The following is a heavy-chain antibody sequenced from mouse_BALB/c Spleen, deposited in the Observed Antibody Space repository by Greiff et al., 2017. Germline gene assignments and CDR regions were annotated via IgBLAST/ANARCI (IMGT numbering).Heavy chain of an antibody. V-gene: IGHV1S137*01. CDR3: ARLNGNRDYYAMDY. CDR2: ISTYYGDA. J-gene: IGHJ4*01. Sequence: VQLQQSGAELVRPGVSVKISCKGSGYTFTDYAMHWVKQSHAKSLEWIGVISTYYGDASYNQKFKGKATMTVDKSSSTAYMELARLTSEDSAIYYCARLNGNRDYYAMDYWGQGTSVTVSS. D-gene: IGHD2-1*01. CDR1: GYTFTDYA.